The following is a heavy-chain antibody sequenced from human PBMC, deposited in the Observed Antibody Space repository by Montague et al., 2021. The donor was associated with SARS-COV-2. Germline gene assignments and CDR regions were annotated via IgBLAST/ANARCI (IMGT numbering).Heavy chain of an antibody. J-gene: IGHJ4*02. Sequence: SLRLSCAASGFTFSSYEINWVRQAPGKGLEWVSYITHSGSTIYYADSVKGRFTISRDNAKNSLYLQMSSLRAEDTAVYYCARQHDLWNGYFGYWGQGTLVTVSS. CDR2: ITHSGSTI. V-gene: IGHV3-48*03. CDR1: GFTFSSYE. CDR3: ARQHDLWNGYFGY. D-gene: IGHD3-3*01.